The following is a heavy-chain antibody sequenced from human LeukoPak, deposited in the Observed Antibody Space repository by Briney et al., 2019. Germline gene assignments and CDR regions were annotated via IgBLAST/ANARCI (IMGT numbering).Heavy chain of an antibody. Sequence: ASVKVSCKASGYIFTSYFMHWVRQAPGQGLEWMGLINPSGGSTRYAQKFQGRVTMTRDMSTSTVYLELSSLRSEDAAVYYCARALPHRRLMDTTMEQHWFDPWGQGTLVTVSS. V-gene: IGHV1-46*01. CDR3: ARALPHRRLMDTTMEQHWFDP. CDR2: INPSGGST. D-gene: IGHD5-18*01. CDR1: GYIFTSYF. J-gene: IGHJ5*02.